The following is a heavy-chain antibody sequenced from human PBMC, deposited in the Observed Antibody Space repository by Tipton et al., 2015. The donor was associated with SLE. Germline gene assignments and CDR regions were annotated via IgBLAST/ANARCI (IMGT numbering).Heavy chain of an antibody. CDR1: GGSISSSSYY. CDR3: ARASIAVAENDAFDI. Sequence: TLSLTCTVSGGSISSSSYYWGWIRQPPGKGLEWIGSIYYSGSTYYNPSLKSRVTISIDASKNQFSLKLGSVTDADTAVYYCARASIAVAENDAFDIWGQGTMCTVSS. V-gene: IGHV4-39*07. CDR2: IYYSGST. D-gene: IGHD6-19*01. J-gene: IGHJ3*02.